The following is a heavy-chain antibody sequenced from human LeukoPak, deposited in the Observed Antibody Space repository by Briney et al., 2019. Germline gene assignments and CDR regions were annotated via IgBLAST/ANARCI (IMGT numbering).Heavy chain of an antibody. D-gene: IGHD3-16*02. Sequence: PGRSLRLSCAASGFTFDDYAMHWVRQAPGKGLEWVSGISWNSGSIGYADSVKGRFTVSRDNAKNSLYLQMNSLRAEDTALYYCAKDLYVWGSYRYVFDYWGQGTLVTVSS. V-gene: IGHV3-9*01. CDR3: AKDLYVWGSYRYVFDY. J-gene: IGHJ4*02. CDR1: GFTFDDYA. CDR2: ISWNSGSI.